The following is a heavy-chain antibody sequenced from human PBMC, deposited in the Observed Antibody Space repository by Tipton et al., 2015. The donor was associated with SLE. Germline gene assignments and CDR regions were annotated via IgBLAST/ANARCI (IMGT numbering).Heavy chain of an antibody. CDR2: IYYSGST. CDR3: ARGAGFSYYYGSGVSLNTPYYFDY. V-gene: IGHV4-59*11. D-gene: IGHD3-10*01. J-gene: IGHJ4*02. Sequence: TLSLTCTVSGGSINPHYWSWIRQPPGKGLEWIGYIYYSGSTNYNPSLKSRVTISVDTSKNQFSLKLSSVTAADTAVYYCARGAGFSYYYGSGVSLNTPYYFDYWGQGTMVTVSS. CDR1: GGSINPHY.